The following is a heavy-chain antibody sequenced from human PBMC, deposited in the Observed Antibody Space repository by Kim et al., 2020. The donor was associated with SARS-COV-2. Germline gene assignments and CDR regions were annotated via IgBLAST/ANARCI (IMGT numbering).Heavy chain of an antibody. Sequence: GGSLRLSCAASGFTVTSRDMTWIRQAPSKGLEWVSSVPTDGTIHQADSVKGRFSISRNNSKDTLYLQKNNLRAEDTARYYCASLQNGAFDECGEGTLVTVSS. D-gene: IGHD2-8*01. CDR1: GFTVTSRD. CDR3: ASLQNGAFDE. J-gene: IGHJ4*02. V-gene: IGHV3-66*01. CDR2: VPTDGTI.